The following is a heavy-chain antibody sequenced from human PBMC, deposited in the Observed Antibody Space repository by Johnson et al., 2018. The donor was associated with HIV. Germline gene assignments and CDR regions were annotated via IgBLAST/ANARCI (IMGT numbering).Heavy chain of an antibody. CDR3: TTPYSSSWNTKNAFDI. CDR2: IKSKTDGGTT. CDR1: GFTFSNAW. Sequence: VQLVESGGGLVQPGGSLRLSCAASGFTFSNAWMSWVRQAPGKGLEWVGRIKSKTDGGTTDHAAPVKGRFTISRDDSKSTLYLQMNSLKIEDTAVYDVTTPYSSSWNTKNAFDIWGQGTMVTVSS. V-gene: IGHV3-15*01. D-gene: IGHD6-13*01. J-gene: IGHJ3*02.